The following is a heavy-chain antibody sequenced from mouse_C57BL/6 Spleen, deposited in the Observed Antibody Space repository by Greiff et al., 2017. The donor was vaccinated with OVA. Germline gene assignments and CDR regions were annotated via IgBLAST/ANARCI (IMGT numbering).Heavy chain of an antibody. CDR3: ARDYDYDGPWFAY. D-gene: IGHD2-4*01. J-gene: IGHJ3*01. V-gene: IGHV3-6*01. Sequence: VQLKQSGPGLVKPSQSLSLTCSVTGYSITSGYYWNWIRQFPGNNLEWMGYISYDGSNNYNPSLKNRISITRDTSKNQFFLKLNSVTTEDTATYYCARDYDYDGPWFAYWGQGTLVTVSA. CDR1: GYSITSGYY. CDR2: ISYDGSN.